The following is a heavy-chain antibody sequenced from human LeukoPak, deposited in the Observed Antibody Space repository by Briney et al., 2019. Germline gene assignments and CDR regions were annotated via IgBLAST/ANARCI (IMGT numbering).Heavy chain of an antibody. Sequence: ASVEVSCKASGYIFTGYYMHWVRQAPGQGLEWMGWINPNSGGTNFAQKFQGRVTMTRDTSISTAYMDLSRLRSDDTAVYYCARSRIGSQFDFWGQGTLVIVSS. CDR1: GYIFTGYY. D-gene: IGHD1-26*01. CDR3: ARSRIGSQFDF. V-gene: IGHV1-2*02. J-gene: IGHJ4*02. CDR2: INPNSGGT.